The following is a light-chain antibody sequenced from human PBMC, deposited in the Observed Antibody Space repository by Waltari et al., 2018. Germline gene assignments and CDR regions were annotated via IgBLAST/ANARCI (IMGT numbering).Light chain of an antibody. CDR1: KLGDKY. CDR2: QDS. CDR3: QAWDSGVV. V-gene: IGLV3-1*01. J-gene: IGLJ2*01. Sequence: SYELTQPPSVSVSPGQTASITCSGDKLGDKYACWYQQKPGQSPLLCIYQDSKRPSGIPERFSGSNSGNTATLTISGTQAMDEADYYCQAWDSGVVFGGGTKLTVL.